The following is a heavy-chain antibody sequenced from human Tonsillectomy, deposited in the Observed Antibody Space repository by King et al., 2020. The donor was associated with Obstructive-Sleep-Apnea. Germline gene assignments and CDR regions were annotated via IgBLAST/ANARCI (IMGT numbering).Heavy chain of an antibody. CDR2: ISAYNGNT. D-gene: IGHD3-3*01. J-gene: IGHJ6*02. CDR1: GYTFTSYG. CDR3: ARDWLGSDYDFWSGYPFYYYGMDV. Sequence: QLVQSGAEVKKPGASVKVSCKASGYTFTSYGISWVRQAPGQGLEWMGWISAYNGNTNYAQKLQGRVTMTTDTSTSTAYMELRSLRSDDTAVYYCARDWLGSDYDFWSGYPFYYYGMDVWGQGTTVTVSS. V-gene: IGHV1-18*04.